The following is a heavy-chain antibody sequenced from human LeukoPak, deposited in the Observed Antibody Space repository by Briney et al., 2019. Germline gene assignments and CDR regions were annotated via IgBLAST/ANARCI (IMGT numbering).Heavy chain of an antibody. CDR1: GFAFSNYA. CDR3: ARDRGEFSHFDY. CDR2: ISGSGGST. Sequence: GGSLRLSCAASGFAFSNYAMNWVRQAPGKGLEWVSTISGSGGSTHYADSVKGRFTISRDNSKNTLYLQMNSLRAEDTAVYYCARDRGEFSHFDYWGQGTLVTVSS. V-gene: IGHV3-23*01. J-gene: IGHJ4*02. D-gene: IGHD3-16*01.